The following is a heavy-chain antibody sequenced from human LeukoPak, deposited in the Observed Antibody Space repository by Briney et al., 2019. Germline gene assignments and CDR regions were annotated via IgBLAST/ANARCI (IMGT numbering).Heavy chain of an antibody. D-gene: IGHD3-3*01. V-gene: IGHV4-59*01. CDR3: ARATYYDFWSGYWAFDY. J-gene: IGHJ4*02. CDR2: IYYSGST. CDR1: GGSISSYY. Sequence: SETLSLTCTVSGGSISSYYWSWIRQPPGKGLEWIGYIYYSGSTNYNPSLKSRVTISADTSKNQFSLKLSSVTAADTAAYYCARATYYDFWSGYWAFDYWGQGTLVTVSS.